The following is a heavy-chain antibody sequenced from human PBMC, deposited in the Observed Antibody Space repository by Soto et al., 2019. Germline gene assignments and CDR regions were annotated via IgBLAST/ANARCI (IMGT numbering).Heavy chain of an antibody. CDR1: GFTFSGYW. Sequence: GGSLRLSCAASGFTFSGYWMSWVRQAPGKGLEWVANIKQDGSGKYYVDSVKGRFTISRDNAKNSLYLQMNSLRAEDTAVYYCARDGIFGVVIIGWFDPWGQGTLVTVSS. J-gene: IGHJ5*02. CDR3: ARDGIFGVVIIGWFDP. V-gene: IGHV3-7*01. D-gene: IGHD3-3*01. CDR2: IKQDGSGK.